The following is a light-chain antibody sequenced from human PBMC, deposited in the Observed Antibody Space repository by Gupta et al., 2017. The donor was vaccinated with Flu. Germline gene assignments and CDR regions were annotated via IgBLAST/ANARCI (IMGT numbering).Light chain of an antibody. Sequence: GDKVTIPCRASQGVPGWIAWYQQKPGTAPRLLFSGPSHLQSGVPARFSGGGSGSNFTLTISSLQPGDSAIYFCQQTNSFPVTFGQGTRLDIK. CDR3: QQTNSFPVT. J-gene: IGKJ5*01. CDR1: QGVPGW. V-gene: IGKV1-12*01. CDR2: GPS.